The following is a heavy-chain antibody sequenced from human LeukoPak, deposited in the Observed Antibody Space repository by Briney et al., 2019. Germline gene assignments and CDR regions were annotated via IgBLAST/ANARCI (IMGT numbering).Heavy chain of an antibody. D-gene: IGHD2-21*01. CDR2: IYTSGST. V-gene: IGHV4-4*07. Sequence: PSETLSLTCTVSGGSISSYYWSWIRQPAGKGLEWIGRIYTSGSTNYNPSLKSRVTMSVDTSKNQFSLKLSSVTAADTAVYYCARDYKGFVGSHDAFDIWGQGTMVTVSS. CDR3: ARDYKGFVGSHDAFDI. CDR1: GGSISSYY. J-gene: IGHJ3*02.